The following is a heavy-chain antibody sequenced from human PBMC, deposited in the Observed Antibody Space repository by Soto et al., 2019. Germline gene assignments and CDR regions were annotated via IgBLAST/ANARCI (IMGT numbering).Heavy chain of an antibody. CDR3: ARRQYYGSGSYYPIYYYGMDV. Sequence: GESLKISCKGSGYSFRTKWIGWVRQMPGKGLEWMGIIYPGDSDTRYSPSFQGQVTISADKSISTAYLQWSSLKASDTAMYYCARRQYYGSGSYYPIYYYGMDVWGQGTTVTVSS. D-gene: IGHD3-10*01. CDR2: IYPGDSDT. J-gene: IGHJ6*02. CDR1: GYSFRTKW. V-gene: IGHV5-51*01.